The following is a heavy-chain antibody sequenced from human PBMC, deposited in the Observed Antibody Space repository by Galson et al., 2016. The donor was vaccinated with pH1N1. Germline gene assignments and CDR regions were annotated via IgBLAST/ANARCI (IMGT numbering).Heavy chain of an antibody. J-gene: IGHJ3*02. CDR1: AGSSGSSDW. CDR3: ARARPTWDLLADAFDI. Sequence: SETLSLTCVVSAGSSGSSDWWSWVRQSPGRGLEWIGDIYHSGGATKYNPSLKSRVTISADRSKKHFSLNLRSVTAADTAVYYCARARPTWDLLADAFDIWGQGTVVTVSS. D-gene: IGHD1-26*01. CDR2: IYHSGGAT. V-gene: IGHV4-4*02.